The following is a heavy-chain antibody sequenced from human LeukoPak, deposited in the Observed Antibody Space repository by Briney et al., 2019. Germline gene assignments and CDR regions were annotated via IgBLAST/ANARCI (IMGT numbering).Heavy chain of an antibody. Sequence: ASVKVSCKASGYTFTSYGISWVRQAPGQGLEWRGWISAYNGNTNYAQKLQGRVTMTTDTSTSTAYMELRSLRSDDTAVYYCARDWRNYVWGSYRYWNAFDIWGQGTMVTVSS. V-gene: IGHV1-18*01. CDR1: GYTFTSYG. CDR2: ISAYNGNT. CDR3: ARDWRNYVWGSYRYWNAFDI. J-gene: IGHJ3*02. D-gene: IGHD3-16*02.